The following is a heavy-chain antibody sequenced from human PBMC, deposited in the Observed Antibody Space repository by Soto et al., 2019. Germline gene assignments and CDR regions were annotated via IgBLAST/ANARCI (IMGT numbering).Heavy chain of an antibody. J-gene: IGHJ4*02. D-gene: IGHD5-12*01. CDR2: IRSKANSYAT. CDR3: TTQEVASGY. CDR1: GFTFSGSA. V-gene: IGHV3-73*01. Sequence: EVQLVESGGGLVQPGGSLKLSCAASGFTFSGSAIHWVRQASGKGLEWVGRIRSKANSYATAYAASVKGRFTIFRDDSKNTAYLQMNSLKIEDTAVYYCTTQEVASGYWGQGTLVTVSS.